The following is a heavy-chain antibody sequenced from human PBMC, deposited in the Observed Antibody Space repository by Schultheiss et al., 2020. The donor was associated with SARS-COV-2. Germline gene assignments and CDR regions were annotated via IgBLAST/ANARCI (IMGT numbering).Heavy chain of an antibody. CDR3: ARHCSGGSWDYFDY. J-gene: IGHJ4*02. CDR1: GGSISSSSYY. CDR2: VYYTGTT. V-gene: IGHV4-61*05. D-gene: IGHD2-15*01. Sequence: SETLSLTCTVSGGSISSSSYYWGWIRQPPGKGLEWIGYVYYTGTTNYNPSLKSRVTISVDTSKNQFSLKLSSVTAADTAVYYCARHCSGGSWDYFDYWGQGTLVTVSS.